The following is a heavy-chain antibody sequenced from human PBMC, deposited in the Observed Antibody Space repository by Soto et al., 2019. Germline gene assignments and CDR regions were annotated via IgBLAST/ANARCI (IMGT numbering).Heavy chain of an antibody. CDR3: AKGQSISSSGLFDY. D-gene: IGHD6-6*01. CDR2: ISHDGINK. Sequence: QVQLLESGGGVVQPGKSLRLSCAASGFTFSNYGMHWVRQAPGKGLEWVAVISHDGINKDYADSVKGRFTLSRDNSKNTLFLLLNSRRGEDTAVYYWAKGQSISSSGLFDYLGQGTLVTVSS. V-gene: IGHV3-30*18. CDR1: GFTFSNYG. J-gene: IGHJ4*02.